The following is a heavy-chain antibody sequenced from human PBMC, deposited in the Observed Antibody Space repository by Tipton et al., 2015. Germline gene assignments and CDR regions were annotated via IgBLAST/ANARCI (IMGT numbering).Heavy chain of an antibody. CDR3: ARGGGDDYIWGSSRFDS. V-gene: IGHV4-61*01. CDR1: GGSVSSGSYY. Sequence: TLSLTCIVSGGSVSSGSYYWSWIRQPPGKGLEWIGYISYSGSTNYNPSLKSRVTISVDTSKKQFSLNLTAVTAADTAMYYCARGGGDDYIWGSSRFDSWGQGILVTVSS. J-gene: IGHJ5*01. CDR2: ISYSGST. D-gene: IGHD3-16*02.